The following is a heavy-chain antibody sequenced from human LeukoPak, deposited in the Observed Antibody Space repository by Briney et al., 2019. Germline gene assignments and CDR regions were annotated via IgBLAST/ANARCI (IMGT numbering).Heavy chain of an antibody. J-gene: IGHJ4*02. CDR3: ARGGGAF. Sequence: GGSLRLSCAVSGFTFSNYGMSWVRQAPGKGLEWVANIKPDGGEKHYVDSVTGRFTISRDNAKSSLYLQMNSLRAEDTAMYYCARGGGAFWGQGTLVTVSS. D-gene: IGHD1-26*01. CDR2: IKPDGGEK. CDR1: GFTFSNYG. V-gene: IGHV3-7*01.